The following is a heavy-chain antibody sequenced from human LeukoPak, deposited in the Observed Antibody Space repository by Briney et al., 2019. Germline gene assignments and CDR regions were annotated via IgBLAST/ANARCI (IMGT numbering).Heavy chain of an antibody. Sequence: SETLSLTCRVSGDSLSKYFWSWIRQSPGKGLEWIGYIHYSGSTNYNPSLKNRVTMSVDTSKNQFSLKLNSVTAAATAVYYCARFQYKAAFDIWGQGTMVTVSS. J-gene: IGHJ3*02. CDR2: IHYSGST. CDR3: ARFQYKAAFDI. D-gene: IGHD1-1*01. V-gene: IGHV4-59*01. CDR1: GDSLSKYF.